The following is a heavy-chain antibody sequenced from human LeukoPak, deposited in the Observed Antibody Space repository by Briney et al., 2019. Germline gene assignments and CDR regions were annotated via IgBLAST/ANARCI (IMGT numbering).Heavy chain of an antibody. CDR2: IRSNGRDT. Sequence: GGSLRLSCAASGFTFSEYSMSWVRQTPGKGLEWVSNIRSNGRDTYYTDSVKGRFTISRDNSKNTLYLEMNSLRAEDTAVYYCAKGGYTTCFDPWGQGTLVTVSS. CDR3: AKGGYTTCFDP. CDR1: GFTFSEYS. V-gene: IGHV3-23*01. J-gene: IGHJ5*02. D-gene: IGHD2-15*01.